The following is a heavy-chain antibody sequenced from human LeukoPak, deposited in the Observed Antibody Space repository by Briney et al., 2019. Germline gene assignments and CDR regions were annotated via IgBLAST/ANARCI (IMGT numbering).Heavy chain of an antibody. CDR2: ITADGGST. J-gene: IGHJ6*03. D-gene: IGHD1-1*01. CDR3: ARVWIRDYMDV. CDR1: GFTFSSYW. Sequence: GGSLRLSCAASGFTFSSYWMSWVRQAPGKGLEWVSAITADGGSTHYTISVKGRFIISRDTPKNTLYLQMNNVRAEDTAVYFCARVWIRDYMDVWGKGTTVSVSS. V-gene: IGHV3-23*01.